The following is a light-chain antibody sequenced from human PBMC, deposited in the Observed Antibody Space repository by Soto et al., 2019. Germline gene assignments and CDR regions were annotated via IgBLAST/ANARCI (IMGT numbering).Light chain of an antibody. CDR2: AAS. J-gene: IGKJ1*01. CDR1: QGISNY. CDR3: QQSGRP. Sequence: DIQMTQSPSAMSASVGDRVTINCRASQGISNYLVWFQQKPGKVPKRLIYAASSLQSGVPSRFSGSGSGTEFTLTISSLQPEDSAVYYCQQSGRPFGQGTKVDIK. V-gene: IGKV1-17*03.